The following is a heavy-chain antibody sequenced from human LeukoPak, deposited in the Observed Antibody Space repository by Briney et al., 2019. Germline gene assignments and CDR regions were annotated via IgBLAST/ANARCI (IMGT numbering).Heavy chain of an antibody. Sequence: SVKVSCKASGYTFTSYGISWVRQAPGQGLEWMGEIIPIFGTANYAQKFQGRVTITRNTSISTAYMELSSLRSEDTAVYYCAGGLFDGGYYYYMDVWGKGTTVTVSS. CDR3: AGGLFDGGYYYYMDV. V-gene: IGHV1-69*05. J-gene: IGHJ6*03. CDR1: GYTFTSYG. D-gene: IGHD3-10*01. CDR2: IIPIFGTA.